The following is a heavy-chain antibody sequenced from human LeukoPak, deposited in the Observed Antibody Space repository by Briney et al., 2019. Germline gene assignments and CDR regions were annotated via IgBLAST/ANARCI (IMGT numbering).Heavy chain of an antibody. J-gene: IGHJ6*02. CDR1: GLAFSSFW. V-gene: IGHV3-7*01. CDR2: IKEDGSEK. Sequence: PGGSLRLSCAASGLAFSSFWMSWVRQAPGKGLEWVANIKEDGSEKYHLDSVKGRFTISRDNAKDSLYLQMNSLRAEDMAVYYCARGHHGLEVWGQGTTVIVSS. CDR3: ARGHHGLEV.